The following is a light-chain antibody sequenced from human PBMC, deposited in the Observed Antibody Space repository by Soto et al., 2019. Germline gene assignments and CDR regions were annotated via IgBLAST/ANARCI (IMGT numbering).Light chain of an antibody. J-gene: IGLJ1*01. CDR3: SSYSSNNILSYV. CDR2: EVS. V-gene: IGLV2-14*01. CDR1: SSDVGGYNY. Sequence: QSALTQPASVSGSPGQSITISCTGTSSDVGGYNYVSWYQQHPGKAPKLMIYEVSNRPSGVSNRFSGSKSGNTASLTISGPQAQDEADYYCSSYSSNNILSYVFGTGTKLTVL.